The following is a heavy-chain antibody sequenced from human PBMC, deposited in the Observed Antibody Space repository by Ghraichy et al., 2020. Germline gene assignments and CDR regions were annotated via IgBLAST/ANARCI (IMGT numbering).Heavy chain of an antibody. CDR3: ARELSNIVGALYA. V-gene: IGHV3-74*01. Sequence: ETLSLTCAASGFTFSSYWMHWVRQAPGKGLVWVSRINSDGSSTSYADSVKGRFTISRDNAKNTLYLQMNSLRAEDTAGYYGARELSNIVGALYAWGQGTLVTVSS. CDR1: GFTFSSYW. CDR2: INSDGSST. D-gene: IGHD1-26*01. J-gene: IGHJ5*02.